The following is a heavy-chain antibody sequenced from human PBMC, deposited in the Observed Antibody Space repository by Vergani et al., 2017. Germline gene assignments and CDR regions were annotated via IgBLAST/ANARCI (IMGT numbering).Heavy chain of an antibody. CDR1: GFTFSSYA. CDR2: ISYDGSNK. CDR3: ARERGVYYDSSGPRCFDY. D-gene: IGHD3-22*01. Sequence: VQLVESGGGLVQPGGSLRLSCAASGFTFSSYAMHWVRQAPGKGLEWVAVISYDGSNKYYADSVKGRFTISRDNSKNTLYLQMNSLRAEDTAVYYCARERGVYYDSSGPRCFDYWGQGTLVTVSS. V-gene: IGHV3-30-3*01. J-gene: IGHJ4*02.